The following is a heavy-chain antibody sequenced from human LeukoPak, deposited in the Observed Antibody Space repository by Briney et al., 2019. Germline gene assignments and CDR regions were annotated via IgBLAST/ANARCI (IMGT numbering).Heavy chain of an antibody. D-gene: IGHD4-11*01. CDR2: INPNSGGT. Sequence: ASVKVSCKASGYTFTGYYMHWVRQAPGQGLEWMGWINPNSGGTNYAQKFQGRVTMTRDTSISTAYMELSRLRSDDTAVYYCARVERWASSNYDYWGQGTLVTVSS. J-gene: IGHJ4*02. CDR3: ARVERWASSNYDY. V-gene: IGHV1-2*02. CDR1: GYTFTGYY.